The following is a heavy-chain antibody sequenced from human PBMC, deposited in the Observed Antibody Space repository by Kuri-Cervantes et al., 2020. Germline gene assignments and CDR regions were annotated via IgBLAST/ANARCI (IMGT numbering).Heavy chain of an antibody. J-gene: IGHJ4*02. CDR2: IYYSGST. CDR3: ARGPLAARYFDY. D-gene: IGHD6-6*01. V-gene: IGHV4-34*09. Sequence: SCAVYGGSFSGYSWSWIRQPPGKGLEWIGYIYYSGSTYYNPSLKSLVTISVDTSKNQFSLKLSSVTAADTAVYYCARGPLAARYFDYWGQGTLVTVSS. CDR1: GGSFSGYS.